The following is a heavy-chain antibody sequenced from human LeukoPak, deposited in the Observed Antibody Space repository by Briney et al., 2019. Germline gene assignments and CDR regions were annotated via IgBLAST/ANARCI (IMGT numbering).Heavy chain of an antibody. CDR3: ARGIGGDPGYFADY. CDR2: ISFDGSSE. Sequence: PGRSVRLSCAASRFTFSGYAMHWVRQAPGKGLEWVAVISFDGSSEFYADSVKGRFTISRDNPKNTLYLQMNSLRAEDTAVYYCARGIGGDPGYFADYWGQGTLVTVSS. V-gene: IGHV3-30*04. CDR1: RFTFSGYA. J-gene: IGHJ4*02. D-gene: IGHD3-9*01.